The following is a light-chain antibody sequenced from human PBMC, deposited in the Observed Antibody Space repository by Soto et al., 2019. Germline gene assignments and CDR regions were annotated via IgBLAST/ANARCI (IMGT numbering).Light chain of an antibody. CDR2: GNS. J-gene: IGLJ2*01. Sequence: QPVLTQPPSVSGAPGQRVTISCTGSSSNIGGGYDVHWYQQLPGTAPKVLIYGNSYRPSGVPDRFSGSKSGTSASLAITGLQAEDEAEYYCQSYDSSLSAVVFGGGTKVTVL. CDR1: SSNIGGGYD. V-gene: IGLV1-40*01. CDR3: QSYDSSLSAVV.